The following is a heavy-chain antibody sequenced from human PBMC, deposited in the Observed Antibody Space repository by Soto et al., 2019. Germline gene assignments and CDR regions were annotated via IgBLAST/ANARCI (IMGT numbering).Heavy chain of an antibody. J-gene: IGHJ4*02. D-gene: IGHD1-7*01. Sequence: PSETLSLTCAVSGGSISSSNWWSWVRQPPGKGLEWIGEIYHSGSTNYNPSLKSRVTISVDKSKNQFSLKLSSVTAADTAVYYCAITGSGNNWNYTTYVVDWGQGTLVTVSS. V-gene: IGHV4-4*02. CDR1: GGSISSSNW. CDR2: IYHSGST. CDR3: AITGSGNNWNYTTYVVD.